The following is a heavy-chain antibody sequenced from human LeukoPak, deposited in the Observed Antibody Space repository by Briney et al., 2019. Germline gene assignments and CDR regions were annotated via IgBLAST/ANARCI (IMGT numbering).Heavy chain of an antibody. CDR2: INSDGNST. CDR3: ARRRYCSSTNCYGDWFDP. V-gene: IGHV3-74*01. Sequence: GGSPRLSCAASGFTFSSHWMHWVRQAPGKGLVWVSRINSDGNSTSYADSVKGRFTISRDNAKNTLYLQMNSLRAEDTAVYYCARRRYCSSTNCYGDWFDPWGQGTLVTVSS. D-gene: IGHD2-2*01. J-gene: IGHJ5*02. CDR1: GFTFSSHW.